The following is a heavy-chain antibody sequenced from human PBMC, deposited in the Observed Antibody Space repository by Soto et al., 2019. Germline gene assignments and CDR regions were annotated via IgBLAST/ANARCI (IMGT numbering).Heavy chain of an antibody. D-gene: IGHD2-2*01. CDR3: ARHMGYCSSTSCYLYYYGMDV. Sequence: XESLKISCKGSGYSFTSYWISWVRQMPGKGLEWMGRIDPSDSYTNYSPSFQGHVTISADKSISTAYLQWSSLKASDTAMYYCARHMGYCSSTSCYLYYYGMDVWGQGTTVTVS. CDR2: IDPSDSYT. CDR1: GYSFTSYW. V-gene: IGHV5-10-1*01. J-gene: IGHJ6*02.